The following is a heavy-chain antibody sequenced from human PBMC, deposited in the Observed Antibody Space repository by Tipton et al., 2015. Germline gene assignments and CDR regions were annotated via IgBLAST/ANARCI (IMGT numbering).Heavy chain of an antibody. CDR1: GFTFDDYA. J-gene: IGHJ3*02. Sequence: SLRLSCAASGFTFDDYAMHWVRQAPGKGLEWVSGISRNSGSIGYADSVKGRFTISRDNAKNSLYLQMNSLRAEDTALYYCAKDMRFGIADGAFDIWGQGTMVTVSS. V-gene: IGHV3-9*01. CDR3: AKDMRFGIADGAFDI. CDR2: ISRNSGSI. D-gene: IGHD3-16*01.